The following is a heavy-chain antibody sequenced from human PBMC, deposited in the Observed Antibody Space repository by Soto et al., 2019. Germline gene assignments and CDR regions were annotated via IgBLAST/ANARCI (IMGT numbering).Heavy chain of an antibody. V-gene: IGHV4-30-2*01. D-gene: IGHD3-3*01. CDR1: GGSISSGGYS. Sequence: SETLSLTCAVSGGSISSGGYSWSWIRQPPGKGLEWIGYIYHSGSTYYNPSLKSRVTISVDRSKDQFSLKLSSVTAADTAVYYCAYTKEYYDFWSGYHRWGQGTLVTVSS. J-gene: IGHJ4*02. CDR3: AYTKEYYDFWSGYHR. CDR2: IYHSGST.